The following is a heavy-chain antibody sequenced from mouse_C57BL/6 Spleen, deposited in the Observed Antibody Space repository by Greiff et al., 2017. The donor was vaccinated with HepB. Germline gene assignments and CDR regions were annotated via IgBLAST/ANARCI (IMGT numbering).Heavy chain of an antibody. CDR1: GYTFTSYW. D-gene: IGHD2-5*01. J-gene: IGHJ1*03. Sequence: QVQLQQPGAELVKPRASVKMSCKASGYTFTSYWITWVKQRPGQGLEWIGDIYPGSGSTNYNEKFKSKATLTVDTSSSTAYMQLSSLTSEDSAVYYCARARDYSNYGYFDVWGTGTTVTVSS. V-gene: IGHV1-55*01. CDR2: IYPGSGST. CDR3: ARARDYSNYGYFDV.